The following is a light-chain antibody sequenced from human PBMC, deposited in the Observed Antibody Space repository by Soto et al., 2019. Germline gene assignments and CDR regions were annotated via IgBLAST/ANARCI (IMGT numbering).Light chain of an antibody. CDR2: SNN. CDR1: SSNIGSKT. V-gene: IGLV1-44*01. Sequence: QSVLTQPPSASGTPGQRVTISCSGSSSNIGSKTVNWYQQLPGTAPKLLIYSNNQRPSGVPDRFSGSKSGTSASLAISGLQSEDEADYHCAAWDDSLNRPVFGGGTKLTVL. CDR3: AAWDDSLNRPV. J-gene: IGLJ3*02.